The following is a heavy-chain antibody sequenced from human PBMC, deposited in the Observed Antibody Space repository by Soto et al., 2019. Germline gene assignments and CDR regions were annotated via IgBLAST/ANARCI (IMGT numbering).Heavy chain of an antibody. CDR2: IYYSGST. D-gene: IGHD5-12*01. V-gene: IGHV4-31*03. Sequence: QVQLQESGPGLVKPSQTLSLTCTVYGGSISSGGYYWSWIRQHPGKGLEWIGYIYYSGSTYYNPSLKSRVTISVGPSKNQFSLKLSSVTAADTAVYSCARARRDGYHWGWYFDLWGRGTLVTVSS. CDR1: GGSISSGGYY. J-gene: IGHJ2*01. CDR3: ARARRDGYHWGWYFDL.